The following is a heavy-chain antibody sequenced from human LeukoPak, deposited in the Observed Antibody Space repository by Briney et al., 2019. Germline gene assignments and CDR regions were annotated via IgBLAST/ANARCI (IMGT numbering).Heavy chain of an antibody. J-gene: IGHJ4*02. CDR3: ARECYGSGSYPPNLDY. CDR2: TYYRSKWNN. D-gene: IGHD3-10*01. Sequence: SQTLSLTCAISGDSVSSNSAAWNWIRQYPTRGLEWLGRTYYRSKWNNDYAVSVKSRITINPDTSKNQFSLQLNSVTPEDTAVYYCARECYGSGSYPPNLDYWGQGTLVTVSS. CDR1: GDSVSSNSAA. V-gene: IGHV6-1*01.